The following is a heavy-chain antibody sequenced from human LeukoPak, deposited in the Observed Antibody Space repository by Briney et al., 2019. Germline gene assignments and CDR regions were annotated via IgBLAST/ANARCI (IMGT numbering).Heavy chain of an antibody. CDR3: ARGGITIFGVVIILNWFDP. Sequence: SETLSLTCAVYGGSFSGYYWSWSRQPPGNGLEWIGEINHSGSTNYNPSLKSRVTISVDTSKNQFSLKLSSVTAADTAVYYCARGGITIFGVVIILNWFDPWGQGTLVTVSS. CDR2: INHSGST. J-gene: IGHJ5*02. V-gene: IGHV4-34*01. D-gene: IGHD3-3*01. CDR1: GGSFSGYY.